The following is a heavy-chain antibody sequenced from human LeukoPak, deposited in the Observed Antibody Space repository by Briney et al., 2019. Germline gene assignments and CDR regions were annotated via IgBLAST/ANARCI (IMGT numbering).Heavy chain of an antibody. D-gene: IGHD6-13*01. V-gene: IGHV1-69*04. CDR3: ARVSAADAFDI. Sequence: SVKVSCKASGGTFSSYAISWVRQAPGQGLEWMGRIIPILGIANYAQKFQGRVTITADKSTSTAYMELRSLRSDDTAVYYCARVSAADAFDIWGQGTMVTVSS. CDR1: GGTFSSYA. CDR2: IIPILGIA. J-gene: IGHJ3*02.